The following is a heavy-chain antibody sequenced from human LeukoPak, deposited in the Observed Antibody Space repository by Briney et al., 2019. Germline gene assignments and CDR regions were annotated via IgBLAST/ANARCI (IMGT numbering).Heavy chain of an antibody. CDR3: AKHQAHGTNSVIDA. D-gene: IGHD4-23*01. V-gene: IGHV3-23*01. J-gene: IGHJ5*02. Sequence: GGSLRLSCAASGFTFSTYAMTWVRQAPGQGLEWVSGISEGGANTYYADSVKGRFTISRDNSKNMLYLQMNSLRDEDTAVYYCAKHQAHGTNSVIDAWGQGTLITVSS. CDR2: ISEGGANT. CDR1: GFTFSTYA.